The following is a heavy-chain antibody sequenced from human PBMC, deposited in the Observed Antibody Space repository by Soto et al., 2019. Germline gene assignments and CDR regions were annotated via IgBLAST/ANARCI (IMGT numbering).Heavy chain of an antibody. CDR3: ARPVRDFYGLDV. Sequence: EVQLVESGGGLVQPGGSLRLSCEASGFTFRNYDRHWVRQGTGKGLEWVSGISAAGDQDYADSVVGRFTISRENAQNSFFLQMNSLRVGDTAVYYCARPVRDFYGLDVWGQGTRVIVSS. CDR2: ISAAGDQ. J-gene: IGHJ6*01. CDR1: GFTFRNYD. V-gene: IGHV3-13*05.